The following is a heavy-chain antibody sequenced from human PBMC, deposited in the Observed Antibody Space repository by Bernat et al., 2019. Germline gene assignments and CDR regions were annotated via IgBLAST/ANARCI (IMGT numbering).Heavy chain of an antibody. CDR1: GNSFTSYW. J-gene: IGHJ4*02. V-gene: IGHV5-51*01. D-gene: IGHD6-19*01. CDR3: ARRRTSDWDFDY. Sequence: EVQLVQSGAEVKKPGESLKISCKCSGNSFTSYWIAWVRQMPGKGLEWMGIIYAGDSDTRYSPSFHGQVTISADKSISTAYLQWNSLKASDTAVYYCARRRTSDWDFDYWGQGTLVTVSS. CDR2: IYAGDSDT.